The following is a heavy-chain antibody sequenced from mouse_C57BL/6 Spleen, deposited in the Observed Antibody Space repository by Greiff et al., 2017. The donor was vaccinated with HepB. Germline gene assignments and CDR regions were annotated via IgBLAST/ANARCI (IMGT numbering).Heavy chain of an antibody. D-gene: IGHD2-4*01. Sequence: QVQLQQPGAELVMPGASVKLSCKASGYTFTSYWMHWVKQRPGQGLEWIGEIDPSDSYTNYNQKFKGKSTLTVDKSSSTAYMQLSSLTSEDSAVYYGARGMITTVYYYAMDYWGQGTSVTVSS. CDR2: IDPSDSYT. V-gene: IGHV1-69*01. J-gene: IGHJ4*01. CDR1: GYTFTSYW. CDR3: ARGMITTVYYYAMDY.